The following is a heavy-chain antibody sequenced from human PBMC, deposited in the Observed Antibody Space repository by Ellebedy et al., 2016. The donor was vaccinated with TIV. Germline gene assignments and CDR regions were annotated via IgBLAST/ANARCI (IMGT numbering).Heavy chain of an antibody. CDR3: AKGPTWGR. CDR1: GFTFMTSA. Sequence: GESLKISXATSGFTFMTSAMNWVRQAPGKGLEWVSVSSGGDGSTYYADSVKGRFTISRDSSKNTLYLQMNSLGVEDTAVYYCAKGPTWGRWGQGTLVTVSS. V-gene: IGHV3-23*01. D-gene: IGHD2/OR15-2a*01. CDR2: SSGGDGST. J-gene: IGHJ4*02.